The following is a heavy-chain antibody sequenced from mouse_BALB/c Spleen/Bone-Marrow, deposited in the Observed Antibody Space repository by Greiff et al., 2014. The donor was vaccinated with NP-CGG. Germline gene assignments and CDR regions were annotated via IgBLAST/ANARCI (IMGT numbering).Heavy chain of an antibody. CDR3: ARERGLRLAY. CDR1: GYTFSSYW. CDR2: ILPGSGST. V-gene: IGHV1-9*01. J-gene: IGHJ3*01. Sequence: QVQLQQSGAELMKPGASVKISCKATGYTFSSYWIEWVKQRPGHGLEWIGEILPGSGSTNYNEKFKGKATFTADKSSNTAYMQLSSLTSEDSAVYYCARERGLRLAYWGQGTLVTVSA. D-gene: IGHD3-1*01.